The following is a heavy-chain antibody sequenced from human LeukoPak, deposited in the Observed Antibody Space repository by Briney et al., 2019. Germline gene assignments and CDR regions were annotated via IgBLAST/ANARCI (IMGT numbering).Heavy chain of an antibody. Sequence: ASVKVSCKASGYTFTSYYMHWVRQAPGQGLEWMGIINPSGGSTSYAQKFQGRVTMTRDTSTSTAYMELSSLRSEDTAVYYCARWRGSYTFDYWGQGTLVTVSS. D-gene: IGHD3-16*01. J-gene: IGHJ4*02. CDR1: GYTFTSYY. CDR2: INPSGGST. CDR3: ARWRGSYTFDY. V-gene: IGHV1-46*01.